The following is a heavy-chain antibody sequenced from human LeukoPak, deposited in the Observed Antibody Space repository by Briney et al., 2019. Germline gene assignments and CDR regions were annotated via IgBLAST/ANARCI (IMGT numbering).Heavy chain of an antibody. CDR2: INHSGST. CDR1: GGSISTSNYY. Sequence: PSETLSLTCTVSGGSISTSNYYWGWIRQPPGKGLEWIGEINHSGSTNYNPSLKSRVTISVDTSKNQFSLKLSSVTAADTAVYYCARERQQLVHPFDYWGQGTLVTVSS. D-gene: IGHD6-13*01. V-gene: IGHV4-39*07. J-gene: IGHJ4*02. CDR3: ARERQQLVHPFDY.